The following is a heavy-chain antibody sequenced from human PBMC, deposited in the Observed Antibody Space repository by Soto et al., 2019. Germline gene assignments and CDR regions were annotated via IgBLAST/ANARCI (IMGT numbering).Heavy chain of an antibody. CDR3: VTNTTIFPDY. Sequence: QVQLVQSGGEMKKPGASVKVSCKASDYTFTTSGITWVRQAPGQGLEWMGWISPYNGDTNYAHKFRGRVTMTTDTSTSTAYMELRSLKSDDTAVYYCVTNTTIFPDYWGQGTLVTVSS. CDR2: ISPYNGDT. V-gene: IGHV1-18*01. D-gene: IGHD3-9*01. J-gene: IGHJ4*02. CDR1: DYTFTTSG.